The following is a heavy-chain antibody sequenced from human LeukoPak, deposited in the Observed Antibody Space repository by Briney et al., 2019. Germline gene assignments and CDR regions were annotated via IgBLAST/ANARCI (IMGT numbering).Heavy chain of an antibody. CDR2: ILYNGST. CDR3: ARERAPRRRGSRGVIFHDALDI. CDR1: GGSISSYY. V-gene: IGHV4-59*01. Sequence: SETLSLTCTVSGGSISSYYWNWIRQPPGKGLEWIGYILYNGSTYFNPSLKKRLTMSVDTSQKEFSLKLNSVTAADTAVYYCARERAPRRRGSRGVIFHDALDIWGRGTLVTVSS. D-gene: IGHD3-10*01. J-gene: IGHJ3*02.